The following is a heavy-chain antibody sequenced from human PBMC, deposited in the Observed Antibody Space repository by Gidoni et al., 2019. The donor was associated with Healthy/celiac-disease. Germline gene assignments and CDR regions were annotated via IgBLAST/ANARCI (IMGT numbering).Heavy chain of an antibody. Sequence: EVQLVESGGGLVPPGGSLRLSCAASGFTFSRYWMSWVRQAPGKGLEWVANINQDGSEEYYVDSVKGRFTISRDNAKNSLYLQMNSLRVEDTAVYYCARDYDYEDYWGQGTLVTVSS. CDR3: ARDYDYEDY. J-gene: IGHJ4*02. CDR2: INQDGSEE. V-gene: IGHV3-7*01. CDR1: GFTFSRYW. D-gene: IGHD4-17*01.